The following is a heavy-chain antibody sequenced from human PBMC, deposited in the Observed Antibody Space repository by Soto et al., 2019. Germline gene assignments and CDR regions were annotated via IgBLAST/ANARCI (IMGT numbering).Heavy chain of an antibody. V-gene: IGHV4-34*01. CDR1: GGSFSGYY. CDR3: AVLWGDILTGYPDELDY. Sequence: SETLSLTCAVYGGSFSGYYWSWIRQPPGKGLEWIGEINHSGSTNYNPSLKSRVTISVDTSKNQFSLKLSSVTAADTAVYYCAVLWGDILTGYPDELDYWGQGTLVTVSS. J-gene: IGHJ4*02. CDR2: INHSGST. D-gene: IGHD3-9*01.